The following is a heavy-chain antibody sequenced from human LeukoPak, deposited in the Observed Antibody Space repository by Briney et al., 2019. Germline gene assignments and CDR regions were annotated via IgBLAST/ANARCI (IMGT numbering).Heavy chain of an antibody. CDR1: GGSVSSGSYY. CDR2: IYYSGST. Sequence: PSETLSLTCTVSGGSVSSGSYYWSWIRQPPGKGLEWIWYIYYSGSTNYNPSLKSRVTISVDTSKNQFSLKLSSVTAADTAVYYCARGPECSSGWYPYYYYYGMDVWGQGTTVTVSS. J-gene: IGHJ6*02. V-gene: IGHV4-61*01. CDR3: ARGPECSSGWYPYYYYYGMDV. D-gene: IGHD6-19*01.